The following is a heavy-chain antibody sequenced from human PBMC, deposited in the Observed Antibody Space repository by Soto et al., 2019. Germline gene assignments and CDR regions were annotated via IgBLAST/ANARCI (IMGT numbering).Heavy chain of an antibody. CDR1: GFTFSSHW. J-gene: IGHJ4*02. V-gene: IGHV3-74*01. CDR2: INNEGSST. Sequence: EVQLVESGGGLVQPGGSLRLSCAASGFTFSSHWMHWVRQAPGKGLVWVSRINNEGSSTTYADSVKGRFTISRDNDKNAVFLQVNSLRDEDTAVYYCAGGGAGSFDHWGQGILVTVSS. CDR3: AGGGAGSFDH.